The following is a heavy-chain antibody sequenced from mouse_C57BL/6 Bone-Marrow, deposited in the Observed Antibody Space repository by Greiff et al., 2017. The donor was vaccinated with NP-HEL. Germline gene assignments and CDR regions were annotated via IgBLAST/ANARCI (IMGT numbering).Heavy chain of an antibody. J-gene: IGHJ4*01. CDR3: AKGVSLDDYDAMDY. CDR1: GFSLTSYG. Sequence: VQLVESGPGLVAPSPSLSITCTVSGFSLTSYGVSWVRQPPGKGLEWLGVIWGDGSTNYHSALISRLSISKDNSKIHVFLKLNRLQTDDTATYYCAKGVSLDDYDAMDYWGQGTSVTVSS. CDR2: IWGDGST. V-gene: IGHV2-3*01.